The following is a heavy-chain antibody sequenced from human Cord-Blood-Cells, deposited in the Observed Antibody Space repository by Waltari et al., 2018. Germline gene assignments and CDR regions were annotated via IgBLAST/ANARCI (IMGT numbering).Heavy chain of an antibody. V-gene: IGHV4-34*01. CDR2: INKRETN. Sequence: QVQLQQWGAGLLKPSDTLSLTCAVYGGAFRGYYCSWIRQPPGGGLEWIGEINKRETNSYTPYLTGRVTRSVDTSKNQFSLKLSSVTAADTAVYYCASLGPAAGTPSPDDYWGQGTLVTVSS. CDR3: ASLGPAAGTPSPDDY. J-gene: IGHJ4*02. CDR1: GGAFRGYY. D-gene: IGHD6-13*01.